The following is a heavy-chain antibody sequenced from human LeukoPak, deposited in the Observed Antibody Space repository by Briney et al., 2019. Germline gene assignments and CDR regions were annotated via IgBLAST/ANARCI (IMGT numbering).Heavy chain of an antibody. V-gene: IGHV1-18*04. J-gene: IGHJ6*04. CDR3: ARDRPTYGSGSLEVYYYGMDV. CDR2: ISAYNGNT. Sequence: ASVKVSCKASGYTFTSYGISWVRQAPGQGLEWMGWISAYNGNTNYAQKLQGRVTMTTDTSTSTAYMELRSLRSDDTAVYYCARDRPTYGSGSLEVYYYGMDVWGKGTTVTVSS. D-gene: IGHD3-10*01. CDR1: GYTFTSYG.